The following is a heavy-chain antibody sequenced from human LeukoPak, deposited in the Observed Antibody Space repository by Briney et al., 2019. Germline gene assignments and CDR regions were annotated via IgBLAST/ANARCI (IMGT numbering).Heavy chain of an antibody. V-gene: IGHV3-11*03. J-gene: IGHJ4*02. CDR2: IDIISTYT. CDR3: GTIAAAENY. D-gene: IGHD6-13*01. Sequence: GGSLRLSCAASGFTFSDYYMSWIRQAPGKGLEWVSYIDIISTYTSYADSVKGRFTISRDNAKNSLYLQMNSLRAEDTAVYYCGTIAAAENYWGQGTLVTVSS. CDR1: GFTFSDYY.